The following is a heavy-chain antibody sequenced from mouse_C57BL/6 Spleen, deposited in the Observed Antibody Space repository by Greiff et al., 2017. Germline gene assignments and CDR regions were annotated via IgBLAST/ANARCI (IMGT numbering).Heavy chain of an antibody. CDR2: IYPGSGST. J-gene: IGHJ4*01. CDR1: GYTFTSYW. Sequence: QVQLQQPGAELVKPGASVKMSCKASGYTFTSYWITWVKQRPGQGLEWIGDIYPGSGSTNYNEKFKSKATLTVDTSSSTAYMQLSSLTSEDSAVYYCARGGIYYDYVERGLDYWGQGTSVTVSS. CDR3: ARGGIYYDYVERGLDY. V-gene: IGHV1-55*01. D-gene: IGHD2-4*01.